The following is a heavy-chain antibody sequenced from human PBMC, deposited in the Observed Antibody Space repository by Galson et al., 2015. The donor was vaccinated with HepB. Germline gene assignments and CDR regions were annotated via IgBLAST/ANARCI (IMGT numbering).Heavy chain of an antibody. CDR1: GFTFSSYD. Sequence: SLRLSCAASGFTFSSYDMHWVRQATGKGLEWVSAIGTAGDTYYPGSVKGRFTISRENAKNSLYLQMSSLRAGDTAVYYCARGGYSSGWYSYYYYGMDVWGQGTTVTVSS. V-gene: IGHV3-13*04. D-gene: IGHD6-19*01. CDR3: ARGGYSSGWYSYYYYGMDV. CDR2: IGTAGDT. J-gene: IGHJ6*02.